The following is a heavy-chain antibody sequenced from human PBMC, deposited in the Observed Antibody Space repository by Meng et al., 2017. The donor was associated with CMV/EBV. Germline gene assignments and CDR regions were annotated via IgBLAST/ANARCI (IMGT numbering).Heavy chain of an antibody. D-gene: IGHD3-10*01. CDR2: IKNKHNGYTT. J-gene: IGHJ6*02. Sequence: GESLKISCAASGFIFTDHYIDWVRQAPGKGLEWVGRIKNKHNGYTTEYAASVKGRFIISREDLKNSVFLQMDSLKTEDTAVYYCVRGVSMVREGHYYYYNDMDVWGRGTTVTVSS. CDR3: VRGVSMVREGHYYYYNDMDV. V-gene: IGHV3-72*01. CDR1: GFIFTDHY.